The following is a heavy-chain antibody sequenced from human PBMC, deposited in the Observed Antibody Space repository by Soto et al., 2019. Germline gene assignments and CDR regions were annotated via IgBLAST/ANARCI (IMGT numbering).Heavy chain of an antibody. CDR2: IYYSGST. V-gene: IGHV4-39*01. Sequence: PSETLSLTCTVSGGSISSSSYYWGWIRQPPGKGLEWIGSIYYSGSTYYNPSLKSRVTISVDTSKNPFSLKLSSVTAADTAVYYCASPKIAFYNWFDPWGQGTLVTVSS. CDR1: GGSISSSSYY. D-gene: IGHD3-3*02. CDR3: ASPKIAFYNWFDP. J-gene: IGHJ5*02.